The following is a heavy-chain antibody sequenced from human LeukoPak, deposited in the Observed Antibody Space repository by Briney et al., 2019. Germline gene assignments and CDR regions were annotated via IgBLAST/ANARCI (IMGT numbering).Heavy chain of an antibody. Sequence: GGSLRLSCAASGFTFSSYAMSWVRQAQGKGLEWVSAISGSGGSTYYADSVKGRFTISRDNSKNTLYLQMNSLRAEDTAVYYCAKDVTVVPAAHFDYWGQGTLVTVSS. CDR2: ISGSGGST. J-gene: IGHJ4*02. CDR1: GFTFSSYA. D-gene: IGHD2-2*01. V-gene: IGHV3-23*01. CDR3: AKDVTVVPAAHFDY.